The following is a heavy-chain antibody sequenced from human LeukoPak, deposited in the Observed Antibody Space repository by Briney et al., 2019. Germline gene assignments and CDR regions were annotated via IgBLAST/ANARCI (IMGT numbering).Heavy chain of an antibody. CDR1: GFSFSSYM. D-gene: IGHD2-2*01. CDR2: ISSSSSYI. CDR3: AKLVVPCGVGI. V-gene: IGHV3-21*01. J-gene: IGHJ6*02. Sequence: GGSPGDSRAAPGFSFSSYMMNWVRQAPGKGLEWVSSISSSSSYIYYADSVKGRFTISRDNAKNSLYLQVNSLRAEDTAEYCCAKLVVPCGVGIWGQGTPVTVSS.